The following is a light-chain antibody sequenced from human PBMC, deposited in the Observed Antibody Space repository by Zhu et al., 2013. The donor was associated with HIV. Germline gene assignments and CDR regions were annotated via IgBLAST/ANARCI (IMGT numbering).Light chain of an antibody. CDR2: HAS. Sequence: AIQLTQSPSSLSASVGDRVTITCRASQGISSALAWYQQTPGRAPKLLIYHASSLESGVPSRFSGSGSGTDFTLTISSLQPEDFATYYCQQFNNYPRTFGQGTKVEIK. J-gene: IGKJ1*01. CDR3: QQFNNYPRT. CDR1: QGISSA. V-gene: IGKV1D-13*01.